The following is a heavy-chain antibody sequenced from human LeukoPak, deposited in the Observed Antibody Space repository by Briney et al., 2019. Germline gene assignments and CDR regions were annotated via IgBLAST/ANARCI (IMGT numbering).Heavy chain of an antibody. Sequence: SETLSLTCTVSGGSISSNNYWAWIRQPPGMGLEWIGTIHYSGNTYYNPSLRGRVTFSVDTSKNQFSLRLSSVTAADTAVYYRARHEEEDGYNAKTLDYWGQGTLVTVSS. CDR3: ARHEEEDGYNAKTLDY. CDR2: IHYSGNT. CDR1: GGSISSNNY. D-gene: IGHD5-24*01. V-gene: IGHV4-39*01. J-gene: IGHJ4*02.